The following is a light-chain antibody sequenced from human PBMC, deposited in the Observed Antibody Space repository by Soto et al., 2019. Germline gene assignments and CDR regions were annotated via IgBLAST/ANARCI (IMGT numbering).Light chain of an antibody. Sequence: IVLTPSPDTHSFSPSQRSTMYFRASQSVSSYLAWYQQKPGQAPRLLIYDASNRATGIPARFSGSGSGTDFTPTISRLEPEDVAVYYCQQYDSSPRTFGQGTKVDI. V-gene: IGKV3-11*01. CDR2: DAS. CDR1: QSVSSY. CDR3: QQYDSSPRT. J-gene: IGKJ1*01.